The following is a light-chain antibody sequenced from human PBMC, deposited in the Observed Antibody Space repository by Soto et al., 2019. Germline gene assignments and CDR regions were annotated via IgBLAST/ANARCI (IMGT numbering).Light chain of an antibody. Sequence: QSLLTQPASVSGSPGQSITICCTGTSSDVGAYNFVSWYQHHPGRAPKLISYEVTIRPSGVSPRFSSSKSGDTASLPISGLQAEDEAYYDGSSYTTSTPYIFGSVTKV. CDR2: EVT. CDR1: SSDVGAYNF. CDR3: SSYTTSTPYI. V-gene: IGLV2-14*01. J-gene: IGLJ1*01.